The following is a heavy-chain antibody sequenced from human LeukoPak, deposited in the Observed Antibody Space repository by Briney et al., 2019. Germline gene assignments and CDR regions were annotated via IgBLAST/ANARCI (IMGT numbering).Heavy chain of an antibody. V-gene: IGHV1-18*01. CDR3: ARDLQLWLQPDYFDY. CDR1: GYTFTSYG. D-gene: IGHD5-18*01. Sequence: ASVKVSCKASGYTFTSYGISWVRQAPGQGLEWMGWISAYNGNTNYAQKLQGRVTMTTDTSTSTAYMELRSLRAEDTAVYYCARDLQLWLQPDYFDYWGQGTLVTVSS. J-gene: IGHJ4*02. CDR2: ISAYNGNT.